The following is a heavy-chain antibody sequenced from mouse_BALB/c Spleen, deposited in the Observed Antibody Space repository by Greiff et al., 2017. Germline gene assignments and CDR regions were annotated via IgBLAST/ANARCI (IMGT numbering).Heavy chain of an antibody. Sequence: EVMLVESGGGLVQPGGSRKLSCAASGFTFSSFGMHWVRQAPEKGLEWVAYISSGSSTIYYADTVKGRFTISRDNPKNTLFLQMTSLRSEDTAMYYCARGGSYGAMDYWGQGTSVTVSS. CDR1: GFTFSSFG. CDR2: ISSGSSTI. CDR3: ARGGSYGAMDY. J-gene: IGHJ4*01. V-gene: IGHV5-17*02. D-gene: IGHD1-1*01.